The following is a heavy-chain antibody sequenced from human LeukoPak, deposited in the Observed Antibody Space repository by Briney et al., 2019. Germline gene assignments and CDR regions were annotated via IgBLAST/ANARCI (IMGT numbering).Heavy chain of an antibody. CDR3: ARDRRGDYYYDSSGYFDY. J-gene: IGHJ4*02. Sequence: GGSLRLSCTASGFTLRSTSMSWVRQAPGKGLEWVSTINHNGEYIAYAGSVKGRFTISRDNARDSLYLQMNSLGAEDTAVYYCARDRRGDYYYDSSGYFDYWGQGTLVTVSS. V-gene: IGHV3-21*01. CDR1: GFTLRSTS. D-gene: IGHD3-22*01. CDR2: INHNGEYI.